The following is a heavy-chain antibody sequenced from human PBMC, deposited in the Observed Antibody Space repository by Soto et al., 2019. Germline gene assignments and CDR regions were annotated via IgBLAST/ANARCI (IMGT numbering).Heavy chain of an antibody. D-gene: IGHD3-22*01. V-gene: IGHV1-46*01. CDR2: INPSGGRT. CDR1: GNSFTTYY. CDR3: AGLYHYDSSVYYDY. Sequence: GASVKVSCKASGNSFTTYYVHWVRQAPGQGLEWMGIINPSGGRTTYAQKFQGRVTMTSDTSTSTFHMELSSLTSEDTAVYYLAGLYHYDSSVYYDYWGQGTLVTVAS. J-gene: IGHJ4*02.